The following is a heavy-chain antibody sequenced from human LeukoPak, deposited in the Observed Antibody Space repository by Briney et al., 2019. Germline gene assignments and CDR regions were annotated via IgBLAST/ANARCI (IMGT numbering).Heavy chain of an antibody. D-gene: IGHD3-22*01. CDR2: IYYSGST. Sequence: SETLSLTCTVSGGSISSYYWSWIRQPPGKGLEWIGYIYYSGSTNCNPSLKSRVTISVDTSKNQFSLKLSSVTAADTAVYYCARSEGDFYDSSGYYSPFDYWGQGTLVTVSS. CDR1: GGSISSYY. V-gene: IGHV4-59*01. CDR3: ARSEGDFYDSSGYYSPFDY. J-gene: IGHJ4*02.